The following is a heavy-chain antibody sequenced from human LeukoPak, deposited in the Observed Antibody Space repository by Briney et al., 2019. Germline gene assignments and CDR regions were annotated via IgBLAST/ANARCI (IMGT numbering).Heavy chain of an antibody. CDR2: IRSKAYGGTT. CDR3: TRTVATRGVRYFDY. CDR1: GFTFGDYA. J-gene: IGHJ4*02. Sequence: HPGGSLRLSCIASGFTFGDYAMSWVRQAPGKGLEWVGFIRSKAYGGTTEYAASVKGRFTISRDDSKSIAYLQMNSLKTEDTAVYYCTRTVATRGVRYFDYWGQGTLVTVSS. D-gene: IGHD5-12*01. V-gene: IGHV3-49*04.